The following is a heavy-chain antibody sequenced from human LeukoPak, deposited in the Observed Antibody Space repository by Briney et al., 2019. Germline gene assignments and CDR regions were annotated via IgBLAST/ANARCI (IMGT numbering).Heavy chain of an antibody. Sequence: PSETLSLTCAVYGGSFSGYYWSWIRQPPGKGLEWNGEINHSGSTNYNPSLKSRVTISVDMSKNQFSLKLGSVTAADSAVYYCARGPPAKPGTGYYYGMDVWGQGTTVTVSS. V-gene: IGHV4-34*01. CDR2: INHSGST. D-gene: IGHD2-2*01. J-gene: IGHJ6*02. CDR3: ARGPPAKPGTGYYYGMDV. CDR1: GGSFSGYY.